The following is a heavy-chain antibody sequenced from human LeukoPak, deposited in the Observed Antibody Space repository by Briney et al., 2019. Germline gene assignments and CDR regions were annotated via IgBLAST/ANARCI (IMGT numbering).Heavy chain of an antibody. Sequence: PGGSLRLSCAASGFTFSSYAMSWVRQAPGKGLEWVSAISGSGGSTYYADSVKGRFTISRDNSKNTLYLQMNSLRAEDTAVYYCARAVRYYGSGFSYWGQGTLVTVSS. CDR1: GFTFSSYA. CDR2: ISGSGGST. J-gene: IGHJ4*02. CDR3: ARAVRYYGSGFSY. D-gene: IGHD3-10*01. V-gene: IGHV3-23*01.